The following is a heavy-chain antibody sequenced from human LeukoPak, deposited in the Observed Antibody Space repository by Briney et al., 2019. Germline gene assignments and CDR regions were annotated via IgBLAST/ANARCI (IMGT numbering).Heavy chain of an antibody. D-gene: IGHD1-26*01. Sequence: ASVKVSCKASGYTFTDYYMHWVRQAPGQGLEWMGWINPNSGGTNYAQKFQGRVTMTRDTSISTAYMELSRLRSDDTAVYYCARDALLGGSYRSLGASDIWGQGTMVTVSS. V-gene: IGHV1-2*02. CDR3: ARDALLGGSYRSLGASDI. J-gene: IGHJ3*02. CDR1: GYTFTDYY. CDR2: INPNSGGT.